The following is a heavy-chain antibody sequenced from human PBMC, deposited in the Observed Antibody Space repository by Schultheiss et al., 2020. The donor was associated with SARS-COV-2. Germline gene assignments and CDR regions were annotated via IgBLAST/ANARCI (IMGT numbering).Heavy chain of an antibody. V-gene: IGHV4-61*08. CDR1: GGSISSGGYY. Sequence: SQTLSLTCTVSGGSISSGGYYWSWIRQPPGKGLEWIGYIYYSGSTNYNPSLKSRVTISVDTSKNQFSLKLSSVTAADTAVYYCARGAAGGYFYWGQGTLVTVSS. CDR3: ARGAAGGYFY. D-gene: IGHD3-22*01. J-gene: IGHJ4*02. CDR2: IYYSGST.